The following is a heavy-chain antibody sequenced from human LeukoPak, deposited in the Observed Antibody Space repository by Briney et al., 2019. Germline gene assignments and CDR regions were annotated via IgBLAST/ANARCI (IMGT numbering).Heavy chain of an antibody. CDR2: ISYDGSNK. Sequence: QSGGSLRLSCAASGFTFSSYAMHWVRQAPGKGLEWVAVISYDGSNKYYADSVKGRFTISRDNSKNTLYLQMNSLRAEDTAVYYCARELSQVKNYWGQGTLVTVSS. V-gene: IGHV3-30-3*01. CDR3: ARELSQVKNY. CDR1: GFTFSSYA. J-gene: IGHJ4*02. D-gene: IGHD4-23*01.